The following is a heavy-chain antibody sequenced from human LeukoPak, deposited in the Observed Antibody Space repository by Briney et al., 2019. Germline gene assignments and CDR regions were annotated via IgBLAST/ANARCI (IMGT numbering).Heavy chain of an antibody. J-gene: IGHJ4*02. CDR2: VYSGGST. CDR3: ASSASSGATKFAFDY. D-gene: IGHD1-26*01. V-gene: IGHV3-53*01. Sequence: GGSLRLSCAASGFTVSSSYMTWVRQAPGKGLEWVSVVYSGGSTYYADSVKGRFTISRDNSKNTLYLQMNSLRAEDTAVCYCASSASSGATKFAFDYWGQGTLVTVSS. CDR1: GFTVSSSY.